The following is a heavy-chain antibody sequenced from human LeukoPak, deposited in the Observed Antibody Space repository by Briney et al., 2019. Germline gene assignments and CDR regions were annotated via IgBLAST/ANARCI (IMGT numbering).Heavy chain of an antibody. CDR3: ARWAIAAAGTIDY. CDR1: GFTFISYW. J-gene: IGHJ4*02. Sequence: GGSLRLSCAASGFTFISYWMCWVRQAPGKGLEWVANIKKDGSEKYYVDSVKGRFTISRDNTKNSLYLQMNSLRAEDTAVYYCARWAIAAAGTIDYWGQGTLVTVSS. V-gene: IGHV3-7*01. D-gene: IGHD6-13*01. CDR2: IKKDGSEK.